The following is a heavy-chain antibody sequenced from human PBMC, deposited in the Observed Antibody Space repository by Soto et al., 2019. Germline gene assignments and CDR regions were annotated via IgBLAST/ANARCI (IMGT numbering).Heavy chain of an antibody. CDR3: ARAEYYYDSSGKRAEYFQH. CDR1: GYTFTRYA. Sequence: ASVNVACKASGYTFTRYAMHWVRQAQGQRLEWMGWINAGNGNTKYSQKFQGRVTITRDTSASTAYMELSSLRSEDTAVYYCARAEYYYDSSGKRAEYFQHWGQGTLVTVSS. D-gene: IGHD3-22*01. CDR2: INAGNGNT. J-gene: IGHJ1*01. V-gene: IGHV1-3*01.